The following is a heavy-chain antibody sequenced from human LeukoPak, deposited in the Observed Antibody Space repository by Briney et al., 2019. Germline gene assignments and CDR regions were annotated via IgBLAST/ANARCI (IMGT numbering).Heavy chain of an antibody. CDR2: ISWNSGSI. V-gene: IGHV3-9*02. Sequence: PGGSLRLSCAASGFTSDDYAMHWVRQAPGKGLEWVSDISWNSGSIGYADSVKGRFTISRDNAKNSLYLQMNSLRAEDMALYYCAKDIGRSGYYLGAFDIWGQGTMVTVSS. J-gene: IGHJ3*02. D-gene: IGHD3-22*01. CDR1: GFTSDDYA. CDR3: AKDIGRSGYYLGAFDI.